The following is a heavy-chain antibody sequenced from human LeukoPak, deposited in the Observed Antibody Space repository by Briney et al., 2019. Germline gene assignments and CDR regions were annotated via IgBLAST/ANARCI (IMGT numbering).Heavy chain of an antibody. V-gene: IGHV3-74*01. CDR1: GFTFNNYW. D-gene: IGHD6-19*01. Sequence: GGSQRLSCAASGFTFNNYWMHWVRQAPGKGLVWVSRINSDGSRTNYADSVKGRFTISRDNAKKTLYLQMNSLRAEDTAVYYCARSLSGWYNWGQGTLVTISS. CDR3: ARSLSGWYN. J-gene: IGHJ4*02. CDR2: INSDGSRT.